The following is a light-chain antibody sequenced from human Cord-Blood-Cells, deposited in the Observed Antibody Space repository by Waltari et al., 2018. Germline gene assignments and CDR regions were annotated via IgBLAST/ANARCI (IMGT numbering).Light chain of an antibody. J-gene: IGLJ2*01. V-gene: IGLV2-23*03. CDR1: SIDVGRYNR. Sequence: QSALTQPASVSGSPGQSITISCTGTSIDVGRYNRVSWYQQHPGKAPKLMIYEGSKRPSGVSNRFSGSKSGNTASLTISGLQAEDEADYYCCSYAGSSTFVVFGGGTKLTVL. CDR3: CSYAGSSTFVV. CDR2: EGS.